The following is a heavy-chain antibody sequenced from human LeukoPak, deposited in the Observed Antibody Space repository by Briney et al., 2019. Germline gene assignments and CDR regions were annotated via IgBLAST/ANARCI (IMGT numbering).Heavy chain of an antibody. CDR3: TTAPAGYGLDDY. CDR1: GFTFSNAW. D-gene: IGHD3-16*01. J-gene: IGHJ4*02. CDR2: FKSKVDGGTT. V-gene: IGHV3-15*01. Sequence: GGSLRLSCVASGFTFSNAWMSWVRQAPGKGLEWVGRFKSKVDGGTTDYAAPVKGRFTFSRDDSKNTLYLQMNSLKTEDTAVYYCTTAPAGYGLDDYWGQGILVTVSS.